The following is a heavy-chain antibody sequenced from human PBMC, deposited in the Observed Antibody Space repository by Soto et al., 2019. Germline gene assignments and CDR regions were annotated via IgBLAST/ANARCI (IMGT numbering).Heavy chain of an antibody. CDR2: ISGSGVNT. J-gene: IGHJ4*02. CDR1: GFIFSSYA. Sequence: EVQLVESGGGLVQPGGSLRLSCAASGFIFSSYAMNWVRQAPGKGLEWVAGISGSGVNTYYADSVRGRFTISRDNSKNTLYLQMNSLRDEDTAVYYCAKARSGNYQYYIDYWGQGTLVTVSS. CDR3: AKARSGNYQYYIDY. D-gene: IGHD3-22*01. V-gene: IGHV3-23*04.